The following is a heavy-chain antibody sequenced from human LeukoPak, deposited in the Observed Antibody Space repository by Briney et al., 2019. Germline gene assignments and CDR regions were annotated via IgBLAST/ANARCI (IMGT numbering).Heavy chain of an antibody. CDR3: ARSRDSSGRPDAFDI. CDR1: GFTFSSYW. Sequence: GESLRLSCAASGFTFSSYWMHWVRQAPGKGLVWVSRINTDGSSTSYADSVKGRITISRDNSKNTLYLQMNSLRAEDTAVYYCARSRDSSGRPDAFDIWGQGTMVTVSS. D-gene: IGHD3-22*01. V-gene: IGHV3-74*01. CDR2: INTDGSST. J-gene: IGHJ3*02.